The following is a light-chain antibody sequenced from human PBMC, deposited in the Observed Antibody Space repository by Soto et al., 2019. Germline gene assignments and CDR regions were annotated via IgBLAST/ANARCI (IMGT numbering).Light chain of an antibody. Sequence: DIQMTQSPSTLSASVGDRVTITCRASQTINNWLAWYQQKPGKAPKVLIYDVSTLGSGVPSRFSGSGSGTDFTLTISGLQPDELGTYYCQQYNTFWTFGQGTKVEIK. CDR1: QTINNW. CDR2: DVS. J-gene: IGKJ1*01. V-gene: IGKV1-5*01. CDR3: QQYNTFWT.